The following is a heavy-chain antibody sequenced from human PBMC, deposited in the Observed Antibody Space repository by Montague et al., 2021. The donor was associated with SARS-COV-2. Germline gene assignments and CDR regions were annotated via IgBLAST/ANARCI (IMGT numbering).Heavy chain of an antibody. D-gene: IGHD6-13*01. CDR3: ARHRAAAGTWYFDL. Sequence: SETLSLTCTVSGGSISSSRYYWGWIRQPPGKGLEWIGSIYYSGSTYYXPSLKSRVTMSVDTSKSQFFLKLSSVTAADTAVYYCARHRAAAGTWYFDLWGRGTLVTVSS. CDR2: IYYSGST. J-gene: IGHJ2*01. V-gene: IGHV4-39*01. CDR1: GGSISSSRYY.